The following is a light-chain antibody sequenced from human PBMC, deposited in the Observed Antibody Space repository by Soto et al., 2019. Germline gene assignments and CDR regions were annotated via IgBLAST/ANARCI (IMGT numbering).Light chain of an antibody. CDR1: QSISTY. V-gene: IGKV1-39*01. CDR2: AAS. CDR3: QQSYTTPFT. J-gene: IGKJ3*01. Sequence: DIQMTQSPSSLSASVGDRVTVTSRASQSISTYLYWYQQKPGKAPKLLIYAASSLETGVPSRFSGSGSGTDFTLTISSLQPEDFATYFCQQSYTTPFTFGPGTKVDIK.